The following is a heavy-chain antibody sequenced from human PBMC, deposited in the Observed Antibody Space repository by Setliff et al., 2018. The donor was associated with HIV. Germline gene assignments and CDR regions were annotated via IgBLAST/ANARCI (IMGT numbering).Heavy chain of an antibody. CDR3: ARDQGVVTPLDS. Sequence: SETLSLTCTVFGGSINSGGYYWVWIRQPALKRLEWIGSVFSSGSTYYTPSLKSRVTISVDTSKNRFSLNLYSVTAADTAVYYCARDQGVVTPLDSWGQGTLVTVSS. V-gene: IGHV4-39*07. CDR1: GGSINSGGYY. J-gene: IGHJ4*02. D-gene: IGHD2-21*02. CDR2: VFSSGST.